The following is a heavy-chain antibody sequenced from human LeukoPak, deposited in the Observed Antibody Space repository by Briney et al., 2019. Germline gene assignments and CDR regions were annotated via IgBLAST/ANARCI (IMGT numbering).Heavy chain of an antibody. CDR3: ARIMTTVTTVEY. Sequence: GSLRLSCAASGFTFSSYAMSWVRQAPGKGLEWVSAISGSGGSTYYADSVKGRFTISRDNSKNTLYLQMNSLRAEDTAVYYCARIMTTVTTVEYWGQGILVTVSS. V-gene: IGHV3-23*01. D-gene: IGHD4-17*01. CDR1: GFTFSSYA. J-gene: IGHJ4*02. CDR2: ISGSGGST.